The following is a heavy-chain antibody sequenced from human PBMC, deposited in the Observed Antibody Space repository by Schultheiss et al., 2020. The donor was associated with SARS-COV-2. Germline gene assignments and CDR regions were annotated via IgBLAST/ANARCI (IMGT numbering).Heavy chain of an antibody. CDR1: GLSLTPRGMC. D-gene: IGHD1-26*01. Sequence: SGPTLVKPTQTLTLTCTFSGLSLTPRGMCVRWIRQPPGTALEWLAIIYWNDDKRYSPSLKSRLTITKDTSKNQVVLTMTNMDPVDTATYYCAHSPLLSQRGYGMDVWGQGTTVTVSS. V-gene: IGHV2-5*08. CDR3: AHSPLLSQRGYGMDV. CDR2: IYWNDDK. J-gene: IGHJ6*02.